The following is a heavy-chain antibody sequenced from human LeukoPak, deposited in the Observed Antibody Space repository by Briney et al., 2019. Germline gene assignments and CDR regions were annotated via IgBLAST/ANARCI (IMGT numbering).Heavy chain of an antibody. CDR1: GFTFSSYG. D-gene: IGHD6-19*01. Sequence: GGSLRLSCAASGFTFSSYGMHWVRQAPGKGLEWVAVISYDGSNKYYADSVKGRFTISRDNSKNTLYLQMNSLRAEDTAVYYCARDAVGAVAGTDDYWGQGTLVTVSS. CDR2: ISYDGSNK. CDR3: ARDAVGAVAGTDDY. J-gene: IGHJ4*02. V-gene: IGHV3-30*03.